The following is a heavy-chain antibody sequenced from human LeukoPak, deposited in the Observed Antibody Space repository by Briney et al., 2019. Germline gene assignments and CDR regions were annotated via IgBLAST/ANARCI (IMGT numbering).Heavy chain of an antibody. J-gene: IGHJ4*02. CDR1: GYTFTGYY. Sequence: ASVKVSCKASGYTFTGYYMHWVRQAPGQGLEWMGWINPNSGGTNYAQKFQGRATMTRDTSISTAYMELSRLRSDDTAVYYCARRHYYYGSGSYPYYYFDNWGQGTLVTVSS. D-gene: IGHD3-10*01. CDR2: INPNSGGT. V-gene: IGHV1-2*02. CDR3: ARRHYYYGSGSYPYYYFDN.